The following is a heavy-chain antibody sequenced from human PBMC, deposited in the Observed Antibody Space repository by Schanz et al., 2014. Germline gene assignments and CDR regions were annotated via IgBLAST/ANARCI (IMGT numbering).Heavy chain of an antibody. CDR2: IIPIHGIV. CDR1: GGTFSTYP. Sequence: QVQLVQSGAEVKKPGSSMKVSCKASGGTFSTYPINWLRQAPGQGLEWMGRIIPIHGIVNYAQRFQDRVRITADKSTSTAYMELSSLRSDDTAVYYCARENSSGYYPAVTYYIDVWGKGTTVTVSS. CDR3: ARENSSGYYPAVTYYIDV. D-gene: IGHD3-22*01. V-gene: IGHV1-69*04. J-gene: IGHJ6*03.